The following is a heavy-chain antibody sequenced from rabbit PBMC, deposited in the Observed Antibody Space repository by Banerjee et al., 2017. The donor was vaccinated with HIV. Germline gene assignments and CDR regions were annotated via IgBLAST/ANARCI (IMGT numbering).Heavy chain of an antibody. V-gene: IGHV1S45*01. J-gene: IGHJ4*01. CDR2: INTSSGNT. Sequence: GGLVKPEGSLTLTCKASGFSFSNKYVMCWVRQAPGKGLEWIACINTSSGNTVYANWAKGRFTISKTSSTTVTLQMTSLTAADTATYFCARDLAGGIGWNFNLGGPGALVTVS. CDR1: GFSFSNKYV. CDR3: ARDLAGGIGWNFNL. D-gene: IGHD4-2*01.